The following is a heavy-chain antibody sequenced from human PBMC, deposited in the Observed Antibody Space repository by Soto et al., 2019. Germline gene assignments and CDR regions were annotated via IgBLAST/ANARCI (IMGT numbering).Heavy chain of an antibody. Sequence: LRLSCAASGVTFSSYWMHWVRQAPGKGLVLVSRINGDGSSTSYADSVKGRFTISRDNAKNTVYLQMSSLRAEDTAVYYCARGYQLPQSRYYYYGMDVWGQGTTVTVS. V-gene: IGHV3-74*01. D-gene: IGHD2-2*01. CDR3: ARGYQLPQSRYYYYGMDV. J-gene: IGHJ6*02. CDR2: INGDGSST. CDR1: GVTFSSYW.